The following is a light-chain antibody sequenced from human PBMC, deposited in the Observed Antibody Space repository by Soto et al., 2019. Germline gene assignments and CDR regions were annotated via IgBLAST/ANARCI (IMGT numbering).Light chain of an antibody. CDR2: EVS. Sequence: QSALTQPASVSGSPGQSITISCTGTNNDVGAHNLVSWYQHHPGKAPRLMISEVSNRPSGVSNRFSASKSGNTASLTISGLQAEDEADYYCSSYTMSTTIIFGGGTKL. CDR1: NNDVGAHNL. CDR3: SSYTMSTTII. J-gene: IGLJ2*01. V-gene: IGLV2-14*01.